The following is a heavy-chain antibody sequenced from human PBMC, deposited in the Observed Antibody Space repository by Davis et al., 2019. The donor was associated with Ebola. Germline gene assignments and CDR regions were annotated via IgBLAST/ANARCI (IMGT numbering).Heavy chain of an antibody. D-gene: IGHD1-1*01. J-gene: IGHJ4*02. CDR1: GFTFSSYS. CDR2: ISSSSSYI. CDR3: ARARTTLVDY. V-gene: IGHV3-21*01. Sequence: GESLKISCAASGFTFSSYSMNWVRQAPGKGLEWVSSISSSSSYIYYADSVKGRFTISRDNAKNSLYLQMNSLRAEDTAVYYCARARTTLVDYWGQGTLVTVSS.